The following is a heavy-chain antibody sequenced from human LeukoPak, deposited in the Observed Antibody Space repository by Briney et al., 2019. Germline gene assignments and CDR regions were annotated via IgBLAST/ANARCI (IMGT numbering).Heavy chain of an antibody. CDR2: INHNGNVN. CDR3: ARGGGLDV. CDR1: GFTFSIYW. V-gene: IGHV3-7*03. J-gene: IGHJ6*02. D-gene: IGHD3-16*01. Sequence: GGSLRLSCAASGFTFSIYWMNWARQAPGKGLEWVASINHNGNVNYYVDSVKGRFTISRDNAKNSLYLQMSNLRAEDTAVYFCARGGGLDVWGQGATVTVSS.